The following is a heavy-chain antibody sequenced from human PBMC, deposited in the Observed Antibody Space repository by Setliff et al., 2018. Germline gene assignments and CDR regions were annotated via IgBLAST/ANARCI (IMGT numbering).Heavy chain of an antibody. CDR1: GHILSSYG. D-gene: IGHD2-15*01. Sequence: ASVKVSCKTSGHILSSYGITWVRQAPGQGLEWMGWISSYNDVANYAHNFQGRVTMTKDTSARAAYMELTSLRSDDTAMYFCAISTLSICSGGSCPNAFDLWGQGTMVTVSS. V-gene: IGHV1-18*01. J-gene: IGHJ3*01. CDR3: AISTLSICSGGSCPNAFDL. CDR2: ISSYNDVA.